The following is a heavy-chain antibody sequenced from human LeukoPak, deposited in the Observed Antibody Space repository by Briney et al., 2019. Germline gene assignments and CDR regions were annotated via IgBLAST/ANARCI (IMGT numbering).Heavy chain of an antibody. CDR2: IYPGDSDT. CDR3: ARTDASSFDTFDI. D-gene: IGHD2-8*01. CDR1: GYTFTSYW. J-gene: IGHJ3*02. V-gene: IGHV5-51*01. Sequence: PGESLKISCKGSGYTFTSYWIGWVRQMPGKGLEWMGIIYPGDSDTRYSPSFQGQVTMSADKSISTAYLQWSSLKASDTAIYYWARTDASSFDTFDIWGQGSMVTVSS.